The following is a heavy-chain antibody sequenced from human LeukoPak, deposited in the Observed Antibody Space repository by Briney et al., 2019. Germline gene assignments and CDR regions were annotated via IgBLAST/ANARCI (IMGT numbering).Heavy chain of an antibody. J-gene: IGHJ5*02. Sequence: GGSLRLSCAASGFTFSSYGMHWVRQAPGKGLEWVAVIWFDGSNKFYADSVKGRFTISRDNSKNTLYLQMNSLRAEDTAVYYCAKELRGYSYGLRNNWFDPWGQGTLVTVSS. CDR2: IWFDGSNK. D-gene: IGHD5-18*01. CDR3: AKELRGYSYGLRNNWFDP. CDR1: GFTFSSYG. V-gene: IGHV3-30*02.